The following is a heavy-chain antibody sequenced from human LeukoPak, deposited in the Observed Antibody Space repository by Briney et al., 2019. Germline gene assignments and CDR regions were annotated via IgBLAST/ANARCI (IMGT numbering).Heavy chain of an antibody. CDR3: ARVGGIFGVGYNYYYYYMDV. D-gene: IGHD3-3*01. CDR2: IYYSGST. J-gene: IGHJ6*03. Sequence: SETLSLTCTVSGGSISSSSYYWGWIRQPPGKGLEWIGSIYYSGSTYYNPSLKSRVTISVDTSKNQFSLKLSSVTAADTAVYYCARVGGIFGVGYNYYYYYMDVWGKGTTVTVSS. CDR1: GGSISSSSYY. V-gene: IGHV4-39*07.